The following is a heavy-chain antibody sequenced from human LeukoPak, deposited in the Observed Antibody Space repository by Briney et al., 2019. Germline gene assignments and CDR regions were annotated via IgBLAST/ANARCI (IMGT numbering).Heavy chain of an antibody. D-gene: IGHD2-15*01. CDR2: IIPIFGTA. V-gene: IGHV1-69*13. CDR3: ARGLGYCSGGSCYFPYYFDY. J-gene: IGHJ4*02. Sequence: SVKVSCKASGGTFSSYAISWVRQAPGQGLEWMGGIIPIFGTANYAQKFQGRVTITADESTSTAYMELSSLRSEDTAVYYRARGLGYCSGGSCYFPYYFDYWGQGTLVTVSS. CDR1: GGTFSSYA.